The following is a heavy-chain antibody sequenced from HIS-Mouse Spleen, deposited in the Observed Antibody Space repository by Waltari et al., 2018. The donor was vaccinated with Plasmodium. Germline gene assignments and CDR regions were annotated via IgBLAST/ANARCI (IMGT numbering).Heavy chain of an antibody. D-gene: IGHD1-26*01. CDR1: GFTFSDYY. Sequence: QVQLVESGGGLVKPGGSLRLSCAASGFTFSDYYMSWLRQAPGKGLCVVSYNMSSSSTIYYADSVKGRFTISRDNAKNSLYLQMNSLRAADTAVYYCARDTYGGSYRDYWGQGTLVTVSS. CDR2: NMSSSSTI. J-gene: IGHJ4*02. CDR3: ARDTYGGSYRDY. V-gene: IGHV3-11*01.